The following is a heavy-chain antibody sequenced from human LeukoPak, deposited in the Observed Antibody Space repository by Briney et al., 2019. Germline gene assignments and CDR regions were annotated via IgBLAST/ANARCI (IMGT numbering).Heavy chain of an antibody. Sequence: GGSLRLSCAASGFTFSHYGMHWVRQAPGKGLEWVAVIWYDGSNKFYADSVKGRFTISRDNSKNSLYPQMNSLRPEDTALYYCANGIPLRHWGQGTLVTVSS. D-gene: IGHD1-26*01. CDR3: ANGIPLRH. CDR2: IWYDGSNK. CDR1: GFTFSHYG. J-gene: IGHJ4*02. V-gene: IGHV3-30*02.